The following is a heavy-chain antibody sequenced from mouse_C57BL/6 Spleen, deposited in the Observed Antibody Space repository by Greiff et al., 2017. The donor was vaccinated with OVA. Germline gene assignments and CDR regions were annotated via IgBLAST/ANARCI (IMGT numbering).Heavy chain of an antibody. J-gene: IGHJ1*03. CDR1: GFTFSDYY. D-gene: IGHD2-5*01. V-gene: IGHV5-12*01. CDR2: ISNGGGST. Sequence: VQLKESGGGLVQPGGSLKLSCAASGFTFSDYYMYWVRQTPEKRLEWVAYISNGGGSTYYPDTVKGRFTISRDNAKNTLYLQMSRLKSEDTAMYYCARPYSNYWYFDVWGTGTTVTVSS. CDR3: ARPYSNYWYFDV.